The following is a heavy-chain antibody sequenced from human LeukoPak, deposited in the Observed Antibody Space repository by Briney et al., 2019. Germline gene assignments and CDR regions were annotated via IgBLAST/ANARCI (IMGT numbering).Heavy chain of an antibody. CDR2: ISYDGSNK. CDR3: AREPVKYYDFWSGYFFDY. Sequence: GGSLRLSCAASGFTFSSYGMHWVRQAPGKGLEWVAVISYDGSNKYYADSVKGRFTISRDNSKNTLYLQMNSLRAEDTAVYYCAREPVKYYDFWSGYFFDYWGQGTLVTVSS. V-gene: IGHV3-30*19. J-gene: IGHJ4*02. CDR1: GFTFSSYG. D-gene: IGHD3-3*01.